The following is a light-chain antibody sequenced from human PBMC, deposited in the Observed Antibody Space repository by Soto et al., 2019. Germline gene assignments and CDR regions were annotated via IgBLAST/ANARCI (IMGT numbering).Light chain of an antibody. CDR2: ATS. V-gene: IGKV1-39*01. CDR3: QQSYSTPA. J-gene: IGKJ3*01. CDR1: QTINTY. Sequence: DIQMTQSPSSLSASVGDRVTITCRASQTINTYLNWYQQKPGKAPHLLIYATSTLQCGVPSRFSGSGSGTDFTLTISSLQPEDFATYYCQQSYSTPAFGPGTKADIK.